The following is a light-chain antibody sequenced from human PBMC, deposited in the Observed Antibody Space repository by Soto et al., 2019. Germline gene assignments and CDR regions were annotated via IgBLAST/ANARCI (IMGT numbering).Light chain of an antibody. J-gene: IGLJ1*01. V-gene: IGLV2-14*03. Sequence: QSALTQPASVSGSPGQSITIPCTGTSSDVGGHNFVSWYQHHPGKAPKLMIYDVTNRPSGVSDRFSGSKSGNTASLIISGLQAEDEADYFCSSYTSITTVDVFGTGTKLTVL. CDR2: DVT. CDR1: SSDVGGHNF. CDR3: SSYTSITTVDV.